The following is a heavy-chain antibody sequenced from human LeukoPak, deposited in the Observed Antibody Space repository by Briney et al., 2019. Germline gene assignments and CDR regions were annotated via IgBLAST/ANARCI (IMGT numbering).Heavy chain of an antibody. CDR3: ARWPSSSWYYMDV. CDR2: IWYDGSNK. D-gene: IGHD6-13*01. Sequence: PGGSLRLSCAASGFTFSSYGMHWVRQAPGKGPEWVAVIWYDGSNKYYADSVKGRFTISRDNSKNTLYLQMNSLRAEDTAVYYCARWPSSSWYYMDVWGKGTTVTVSS. V-gene: IGHV3-33*01. CDR1: GFTFSSYG. J-gene: IGHJ6*03.